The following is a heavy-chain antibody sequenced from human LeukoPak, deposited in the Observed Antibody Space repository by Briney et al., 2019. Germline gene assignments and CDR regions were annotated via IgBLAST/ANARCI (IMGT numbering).Heavy chain of an antibody. CDR2: IYYSGST. CDR1: GGSFSGYY. CDR3: ARLHAMVRGVTIDY. D-gene: IGHD3-10*01. Sequence: SETLSLTCAVYGGSFSGYYWGWIRQPPGKGLGWIGSIYYSGSTYYNPSLKSRVTISVDTSKNQFSLKLSSVTAADTAVYYCARLHAMVRGVTIDYWGQGTLVTVSS. V-gene: IGHV4-39*01. J-gene: IGHJ4*02.